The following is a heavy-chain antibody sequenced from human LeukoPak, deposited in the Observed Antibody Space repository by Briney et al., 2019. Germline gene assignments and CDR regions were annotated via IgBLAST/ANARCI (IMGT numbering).Heavy chain of an antibody. J-gene: IGHJ4*02. Sequence: GGSLRLSCAASGFTFGTYSINWVRQARGKGLEWVSYISSSSSTIYYADSVKGRFTISRDNAKNSLYLQMNSLRDEDTAVYYCATLGRELAWGQGTLVTVSS. CDR1: GFTFGTYS. CDR3: ATLGRELA. D-gene: IGHD1-26*01. CDR2: ISSSSSTI. V-gene: IGHV3-48*02.